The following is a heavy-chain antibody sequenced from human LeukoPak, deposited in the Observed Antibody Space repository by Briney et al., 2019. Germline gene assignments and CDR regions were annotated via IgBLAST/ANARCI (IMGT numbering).Heavy chain of an antibody. D-gene: IGHD3-9*01. CDR3: ARDRYDVGIAFDF. V-gene: IGHV1-18*01. CDR2: IRVHNGDT. CDR1: GYMFRVFG. Sequence: GASVTVSCMASGYMFRVFGITWVRQAPGQGLEWMGSIRVHNGDTNYAHKFQGRLTMTTDTSATTAYMELRSLKSNDTAVYYCARDRYDVGIAFDFWGQGTMVTASS. J-gene: IGHJ3*01.